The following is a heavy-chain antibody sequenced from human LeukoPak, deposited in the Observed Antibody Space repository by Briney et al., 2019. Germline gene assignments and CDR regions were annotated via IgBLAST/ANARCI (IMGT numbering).Heavy chain of an antibody. V-gene: IGHV4-61*05. CDR3: ARGGDSGYDYLDY. Sequence: SETLSLTCTVSGGSISSSSYYWGWIRQPPGKGPEWIGYIYSSGSTKYSPSLNSRVAISVDTTKNQFSLKLSSVTAADTAVYYCARGGDSGYDYLDYWGQGTLVTVSS. D-gene: IGHD5-12*01. J-gene: IGHJ4*02. CDR1: GGSISSSSYY. CDR2: IYSSGST.